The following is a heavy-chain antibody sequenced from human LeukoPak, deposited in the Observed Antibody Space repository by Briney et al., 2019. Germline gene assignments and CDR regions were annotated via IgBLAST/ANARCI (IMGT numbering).Heavy chain of an antibody. Sequence: GGSLRLSCTAFGFTFSSYAMSWVRQAPGEGLEWVSAISGSGGSTYYADSVKGRFTISRDNSKNTLYLQMNSLRAEDTAVYYCAKTGGLQFDPWGQGTLVTVSS. CDR1: GFTFSSYA. J-gene: IGHJ5*02. D-gene: IGHD3-10*01. CDR2: ISGSGGST. CDR3: AKTGGLQFDP. V-gene: IGHV3-23*01.